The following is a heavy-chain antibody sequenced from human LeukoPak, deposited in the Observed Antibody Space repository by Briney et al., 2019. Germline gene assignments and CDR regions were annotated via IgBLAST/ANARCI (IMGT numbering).Heavy chain of an antibody. CDR2: IYPGDSDT. D-gene: IGHD3-22*01. CDR3: ARHRYYYDSSGSKDYYMDV. V-gene: IGHV5-51*01. Sequence: GSLKISCKGSGYSFTSYWIGWVRQMPGKGLEWMGIIYPGDSDTRYSPSFQGQVTISADKSISTAYLQWSSLKASDTAMYYCARHRYYYDSSGSKDYYMDVWGKGTTVTVSS. J-gene: IGHJ6*03. CDR1: GYSFTSYW.